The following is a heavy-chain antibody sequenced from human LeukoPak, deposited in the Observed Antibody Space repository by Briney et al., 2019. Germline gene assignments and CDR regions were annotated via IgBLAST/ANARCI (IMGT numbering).Heavy chain of an antibody. CDR3: ARDHRYSYGQGRDFDY. Sequence: KAGGSLRLSCAASGFTFSTYSMNWVRQAPGKGLEWVSSITSSSSYIYYTDSAKGRFTISRDNARNTLYLQMNSLRAEDTAVYYCARDHRYSYGQGRDFDYWGQGTLVTVSS. V-gene: IGHV3-21*01. J-gene: IGHJ4*02. CDR2: ITSSSSYI. CDR1: GFTFSTYS. D-gene: IGHD5-18*01.